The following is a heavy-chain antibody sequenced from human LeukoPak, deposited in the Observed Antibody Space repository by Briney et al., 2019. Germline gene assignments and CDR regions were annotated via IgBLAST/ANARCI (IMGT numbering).Heavy chain of an antibody. CDR3: ARDKKETYYYGSGSYYSRFDP. CDR2: IKQDGSEK. CDR1: GFTFISYA. Sequence: GGPLRLSCAASGFTFISYAMSWVRQAPGKGLEWVANIKQDGSEKYYVDSVKGRFTISRDNAKNSLYLQMNSLRAEDTAVYYCARDKKETYYYGSGSYYSRFDPWGQGTLVTVSS. V-gene: IGHV3-7*01. D-gene: IGHD3-10*01. J-gene: IGHJ5*02.